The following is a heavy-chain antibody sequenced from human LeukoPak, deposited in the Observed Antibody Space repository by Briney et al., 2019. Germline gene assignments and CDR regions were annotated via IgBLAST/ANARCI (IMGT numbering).Heavy chain of an antibody. D-gene: IGHD3-10*01. V-gene: IGHV4-38-2*02. J-gene: IGHJ4*02. CDR3: ARVLDYYVSGTYGFDY. CDR2: IYHSGRT. CDR1: GYSISTGYC. Sequence: SETLSLTCTVSGYSISTGYCWGWIRQTPGKGLEWIASIYHSGRTFYNPSLRSRVTISVQTSENQFSLKLRSVTAADTAVYYCARVLDYYVSGTYGFDYWGQGTLVTVSS.